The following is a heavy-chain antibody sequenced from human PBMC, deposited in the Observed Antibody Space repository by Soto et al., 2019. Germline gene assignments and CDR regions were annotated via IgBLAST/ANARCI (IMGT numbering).Heavy chain of an antibody. CDR2: IYHSGST. Sequence: QVQLQESGPGLVKPSGTLSLTCAVSGGSISSSNWWSWVRQPPGKGLEWIGEIYHSGSTNYNPSLESGVTIPVDKSKNHFSLKLSSVTAADTAVYYCARAGRGYCSGGSCYSGLHGMDVWGQGTTVTVSS. CDR1: GGSISSSNW. J-gene: IGHJ6*02. V-gene: IGHV4-4*02. CDR3: ARAGRGYCSGGSCYSGLHGMDV. D-gene: IGHD2-15*01.